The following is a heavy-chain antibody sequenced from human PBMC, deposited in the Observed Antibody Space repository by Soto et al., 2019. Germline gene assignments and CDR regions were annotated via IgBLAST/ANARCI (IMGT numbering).Heavy chain of an antibody. V-gene: IGHV4-39*01. D-gene: IGHD6-19*01. J-gene: IGHJ4*02. CDR3: ARRAYSSGWYFDY. Sequence: QLQLQESGPGLVKPSETLSLTCTVSGGSISSSSYYWGWIRQPPGKGLEWIGSIYYSGSTYYNPSLKSRVTISVDTSKNQFSRKLSSVTAADTAVYYCARRAYSSGWYFDYWGQGTLVTVSS. CDR1: GGSISSSSYY. CDR2: IYYSGST.